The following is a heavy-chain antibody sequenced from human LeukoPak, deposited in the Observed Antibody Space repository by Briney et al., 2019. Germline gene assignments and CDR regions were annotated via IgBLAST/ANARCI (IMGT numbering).Heavy chain of an antibody. V-gene: IGHV3-53*01. J-gene: IGHJ6*03. Sequence: GGSLRLSCAASGFTVSSNYMSWVRQAPGKGLEWVSVIYSGGSTYYADAVKGRFTISRDNSKNTLYLQMNSLRADDTAVYYCAKDRCSNGIGCLYYYMDVWGKGTTVTISS. CDR3: AKDRCSNGIGCLYYYMDV. CDR2: IYSGGST. CDR1: GFTVSSNY. D-gene: IGHD2-8*01.